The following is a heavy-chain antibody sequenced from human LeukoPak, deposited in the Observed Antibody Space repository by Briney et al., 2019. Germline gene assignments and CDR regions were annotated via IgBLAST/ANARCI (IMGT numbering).Heavy chain of an antibody. J-gene: IGHJ4*02. D-gene: IGHD3-22*01. CDR1: GFTFSSYA. V-gene: IGHV3-23*01. Sequence: PGGSLRLSCAASGFTFSSYAMSWVRRAPGKGLEWVSAISGSGGSTYYADSVKGRFTISRDNSKNTLYLQMNSLRAEDTAVYYCAKLGGGYYDSSGYPTELGYWGQGTLVTVSS. CDR3: AKLGGGYYDSSGYPTELGY. CDR2: ISGSGGST.